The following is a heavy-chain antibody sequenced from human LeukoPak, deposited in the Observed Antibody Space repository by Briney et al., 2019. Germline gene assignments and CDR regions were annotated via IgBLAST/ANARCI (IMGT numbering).Heavy chain of an antibody. CDR1: GGSINDGDHY. CDR3: ARDSSFNGMDV. CDR2: IFYSGNT. V-gene: IGHV4-31*02. J-gene: IGHJ6*02. Sequence: SETLSLTCSVSGGSINDGDHYWSWLRQFPGKGLEWIGYIFYSGNTYYNPSLDTRVIISLDNSKNYFSLTMTSVTAADTAVYFCARDSSFNGMDVWGQGTTVTVSS. D-gene: IGHD6-6*01.